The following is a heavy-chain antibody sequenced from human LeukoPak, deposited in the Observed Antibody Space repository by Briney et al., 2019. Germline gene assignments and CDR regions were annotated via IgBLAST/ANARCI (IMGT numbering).Heavy chain of an antibody. J-gene: IGHJ4*02. CDR2: ISSSSSTI. CDR3: ARGRTAGTVDFDY. Sequence: GGSLRLSCAASGFTFNTYSMNWVRQAPGKGLEWVSYISSSSSTIYYTDSVKGRFTISRDNSKNTLYLQMNSLRAEDTAVYYCARGRTAGTVDFDYWGQGTLVTVSS. CDR1: GFTFNTYS. V-gene: IGHV3-48*01. D-gene: IGHD6-13*01.